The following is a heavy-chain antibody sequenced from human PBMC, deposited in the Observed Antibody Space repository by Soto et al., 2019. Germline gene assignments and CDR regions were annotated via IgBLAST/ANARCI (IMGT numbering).Heavy chain of an antibody. J-gene: IGHJ4*02. Sequence: WGSLRLSCTASGFDFSGSEMNWFRQAPGKGLEWVAYITGSGGAMFHADSVKGRFSISRDNAKNSLFLEMNNLTADDAGVYYCAKVEPFILGSPFWGQGTLVTVSS. CDR3: AKVEPFILGSPF. D-gene: IGHD2-21*01. V-gene: IGHV3-48*03. CDR2: ITGSGGAM. CDR1: GFDFSGSE.